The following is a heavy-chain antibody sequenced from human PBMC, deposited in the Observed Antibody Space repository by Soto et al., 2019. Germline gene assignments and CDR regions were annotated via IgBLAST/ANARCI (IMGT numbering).Heavy chain of an antibody. J-gene: IGHJ4*02. D-gene: IGHD2-15*01. CDR3: AHISGWQKGRFDY. CDR2: IYKNDDK. V-gene: IGHV2-5*01. CDR1: GFSLSTSGVS. Sequence: QTTLKESGPTLVKPTQTLTLTCTFSGFSLSTSGVSVGWIRQPPGKALEWLALIYKNDDKRYSPSLQNRLHIPKDTSKNHVVLTVASMDPGDTATFFCAHISGWQKGRFDYWGQGTLVTGSS.